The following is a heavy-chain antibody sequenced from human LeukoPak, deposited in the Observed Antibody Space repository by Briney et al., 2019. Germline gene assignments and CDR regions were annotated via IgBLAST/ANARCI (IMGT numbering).Heavy chain of an antibody. V-gene: IGHV3-23*01. CDR1: GFPFMRHA. D-gene: IGHD2-21*01. J-gene: IGHJ4*02. Sequence: PGGSLRLSCAASGFPFMRHAMAWVRQAPGKGLQWVSAISGSGSDTYYAESVKGRFTISRDNSRDMLYLQMNGLTFEDTAFYYCARASLPDEDAYSSLAYWGQGALVTVSS. CDR2: ISGSGSDT. CDR3: ARASLPDEDAYSSLAY.